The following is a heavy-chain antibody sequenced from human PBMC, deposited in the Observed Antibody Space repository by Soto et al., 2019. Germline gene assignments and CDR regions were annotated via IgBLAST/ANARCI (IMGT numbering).Heavy chain of an antibody. CDR2: IKTKADGGTK. CDR3: TTGSVEGV. CDR1: GFIISNAW. D-gene: IGHD2-15*01. Sequence: EVQLVESGGGLVKPGGSLRLSCAASGFIISNAWMNWVRQAPGKGLEWVGRIKTKADGGTKDYAAPVKGRFTISRDDSKNTLYLQMNSLKTDDTAVYYCTTGSVEGVWGQSTTVTVSS. V-gene: IGHV3-15*07. J-gene: IGHJ6*02.